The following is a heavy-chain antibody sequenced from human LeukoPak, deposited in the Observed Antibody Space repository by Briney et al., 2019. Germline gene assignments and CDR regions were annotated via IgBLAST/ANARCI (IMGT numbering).Heavy chain of an antibody. D-gene: IGHD5-24*01. V-gene: IGHV3-23*01. J-gene: IGHJ4*02. Sequence: PGGSLRLSCAASGFTFSSYAMSWVRQAPGKGLEWVSAISGSGGSTYYADSVKGRFTISRDNSKNTVYLQINSLTAEDTAVYFCGRDSRWAQPDYWGQGTLVTVSS. CDR2: ISGSGGST. CDR1: GFTFSSYA. CDR3: GRDSRWAQPDY.